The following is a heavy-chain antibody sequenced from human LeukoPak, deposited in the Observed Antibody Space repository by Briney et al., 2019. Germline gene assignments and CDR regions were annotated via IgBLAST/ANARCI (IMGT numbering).Heavy chain of an antibody. CDR1: GYTFTSYG. CDR2: ISAYNGNT. CDR3: ARCSTVAYYFDY. V-gene: IGHV1-18*04. Sequence: GASVKVSCKASGYTFTSYGISWVRQAPGQGLEWMGWISAYNGNTNYAQKFQGRVTITADESTSTAYMELSSLRSEDTAVCYCARCSTVAYYFDYWGQGTLVTVSS. J-gene: IGHJ4*02. D-gene: IGHD2-2*01.